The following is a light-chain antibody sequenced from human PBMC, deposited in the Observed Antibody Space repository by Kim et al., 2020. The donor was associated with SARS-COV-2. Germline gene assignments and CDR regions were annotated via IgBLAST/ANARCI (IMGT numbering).Light chain of an antibody. J-gene: IGLJ2*01. CDR3: CSYADNYKVI. V-gene: IGLV2-11*01. CDR2: DVN. Sequence: QSALTQPRSVSGSPGQSVTISCTGTSSDVGGYNYVSWYQQHPGKAPKLMIYDVNKRPSGVPDRFSGSKSGNTASLTISGLQAEDEADYYCCSYADNYKVIFGGGTQLTVL. CDR1: SSDVGGYNY.